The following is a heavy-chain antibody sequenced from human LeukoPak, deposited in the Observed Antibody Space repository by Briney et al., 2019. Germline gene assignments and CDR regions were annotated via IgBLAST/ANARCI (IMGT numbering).Heavy chain of an antibody. D-gene: IGHD5-18*01. CDR1: GFTFSSYE. Sequence: GGSLRLSCAASGFTFSSYEMNWVRQAPGKGLEWVSGINWNGGSTGYADSVKGRFTISRDNAKNSLYLQMNSLRAEDTALYYCARAGHSYGGYFDYWGQGTLVTVSS. V-gene: IGHV3-20*04. CDR3: ARAGHSYGGYFDY. CDR2: INWNGGST. J-gene: IGHJ4*02.